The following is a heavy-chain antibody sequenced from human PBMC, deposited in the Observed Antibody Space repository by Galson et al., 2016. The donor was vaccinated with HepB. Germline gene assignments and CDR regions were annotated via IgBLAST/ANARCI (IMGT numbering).Heavy chain of an antibody. V-gene: IGHV3-23*01. CDR2: ISGTGGST. CDR3: AKGKSRITTSGMDP. Sequence: SLRLSCAASKFTFSSYAMSWVRQAPGKGLEWVSAISGTGGSTYYADSVKGRFTISRDNSKNTPYLQMNSLRVEDTAVYYCAKGKSRITTSGMDPWGQGTLVTVSS. J-gene: IGHJ5*02. D-gene: IGHD6-25*01. CDR1: KFTFSSYA.